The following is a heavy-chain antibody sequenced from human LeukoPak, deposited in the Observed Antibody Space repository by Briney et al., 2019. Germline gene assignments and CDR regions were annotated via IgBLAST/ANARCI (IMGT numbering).Heavy chain of an antibody. CDR1: GFTFSSFA. J-gene: IGHJ5*02. CDR2: ITGNHGAT. V-gene: IGHV3-23*01. D-gene: IGHD4-17*01. CDR3: TKDPNGNYVGAFDP. Sequence: GGFLRLSCAASGFTFSSFAMTWVRQAPGKGLEWVSSITGNHGATYNIDSVKGRFTISRDNSQNTLYLQMNSLRVEDTAVYYCTKDPNGNYVGAFDPWGQGTLVTVSS.